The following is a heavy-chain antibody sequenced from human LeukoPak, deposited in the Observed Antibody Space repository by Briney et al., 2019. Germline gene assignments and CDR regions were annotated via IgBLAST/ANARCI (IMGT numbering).Heavy chain of an antibody. V-gene: IGHV1-69*13. CDR2: IIPIFGTA. J-gene: IGHJ4*02. D-gene: IGHD5-24*01. Sequence: ASVKVSCTASGGTFSSYAISWVRQAPGQGLEWMGGIIPIFGTANYAQKFQGRVTITADESTSTAYMELSSLRSEDTAVYYCARHMFGDGYNPDYWGQGTLVTVSS. CDR3: ARHMFGDGYNPDY. CDR1: GGTFSSYA.